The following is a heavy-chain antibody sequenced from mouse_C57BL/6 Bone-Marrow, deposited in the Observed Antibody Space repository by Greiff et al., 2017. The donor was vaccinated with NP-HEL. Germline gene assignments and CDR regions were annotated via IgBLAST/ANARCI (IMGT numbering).Heavy chain of an antibody. J-gene: IGHJ1*03. CDR1: GIDFSRYW. Sequence: EVQLQESGGGLVQPGGSLKLSCAASGIDFSRYWMSWVRRAPGKGLEWIGEINPDSSTINYAPSLKDKFIISRDNAKNTLYLQMSKVRSEDTALYYCARYYYGSSYGYFDVWGTGTTVTVSS. V-gene: IGHV4-1*01. CDR2: INPDSSTI. CDR3: ARYYYGSSYGYFDV. D-gene: IGHD1-1*01.